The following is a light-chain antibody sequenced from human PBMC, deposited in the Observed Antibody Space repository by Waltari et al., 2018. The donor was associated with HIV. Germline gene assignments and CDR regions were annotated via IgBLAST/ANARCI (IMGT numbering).Light chain of an antibody. CDR2: EEK. CDR1: SGSTVSHF. Sequence: NFMLTQPHSASESPGKTVTISCPGSSGSTVSHFVQWFQQRPGSAPTTVIYEEKQRPSVVPGRFSGSIDSSSNSASLTISGLKPEDETDYYCQSFHSSDVVFGGGTKLTVL. CDR3: QSFHSSDVV. J-gene: IGLJ2*01. V-gene: IGLV6-57*02.